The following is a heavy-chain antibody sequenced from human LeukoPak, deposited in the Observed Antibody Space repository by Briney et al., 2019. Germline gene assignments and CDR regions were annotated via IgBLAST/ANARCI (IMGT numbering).Heavy chain of an antibody. J-gene: IGHJ4*02. V-gene: IGHV3-53*01. CDR2: IYSGGIT. CDR1: GFTVSSNY. D-gene: IGHD2-15*01. CDR3: ARGGSTYPFDY. Sequence: GGSLRLSCAASGFTVSSNYMGWVRQAPGKGLEWVSVIYSGGITYYADSVKGRFTISRDNSKNTLYLQMNSLRAEDTAVYYCARGGSTYPFDYWAREPWSPSPQ.